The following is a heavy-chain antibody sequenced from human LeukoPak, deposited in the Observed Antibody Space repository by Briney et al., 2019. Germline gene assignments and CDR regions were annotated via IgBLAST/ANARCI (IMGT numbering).Heavy chain of an antibody. D-gene: IGHD5-18*01. Sequence: GASVKVSCKASGYTFTGYHMHWVRQAPGQGLEWMGWINPNSGGTNYAQKFQGRVTMTRDTSISTAYMEVSSLRSDDTAVYYCARERSGANSYGYWEYWGQGTLVTVSS. CDR1: GYTFTGYH. CDR3: ARERSGANSYGYWEY. J-gene: IGHJ4*02. CDR2: INPNSGGT. V-gene: IGHV1-2*02.